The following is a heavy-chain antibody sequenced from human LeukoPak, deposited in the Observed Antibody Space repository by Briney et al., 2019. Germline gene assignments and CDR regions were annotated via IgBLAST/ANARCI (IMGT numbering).Heavy chain of an antibody. CDR3: AADGGYYYDSLGAFDI. D-gene: IGHD3-22*01. CDR2: IVVGSGNT. J-gene: IGHJ3*02. V-gene: IGHV1-58*01. CDR1: GFTFTSSA. Sequence: ASVKVSCKASGFTFTSSAVQWVRQARGRRLEWIGWIVVGSGNTNYAQKFQERVTITRDMSTSTAYMELSSLRSEDTAVYYCAADGGYYYDSLGAFDIWGRGTMVTVSS.